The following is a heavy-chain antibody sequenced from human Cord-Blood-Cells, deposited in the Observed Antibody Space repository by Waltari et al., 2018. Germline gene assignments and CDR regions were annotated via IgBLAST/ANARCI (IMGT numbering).Heavy chain of an antibody. J-gene: IGHJ4*02. V-gene: IGHV3-30*02. D-gene: IGHD6-13*01. CDR3: ARRPGYSSSWYYLDY. CDR2: IRYDGSNK. Sequence: QVQLVESGGGVVQPGGSLRPSCAASGFTFSSYGIPGLRQAPGKGLEWVAFIRYDGSNKYYADSVKGRFTISRDNSKNTLYLQMNSLRAEDTAVYYCARRPGYSSSWYYLDYWGQGTLVTVSS. CDR1: GFTFSSYG.